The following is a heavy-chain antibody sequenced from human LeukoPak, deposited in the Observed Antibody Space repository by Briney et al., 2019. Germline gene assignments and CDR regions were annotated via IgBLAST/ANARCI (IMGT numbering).Heavy chain of an antibody. J-gene: IGHJ6*02. D-gene: IGHD3-9*01. Sequence: ASVKVSCKASGYTFTGYYMHWVRQAPGQGLEWMGWISAYNGNTNYAQKLQGRVTMTTDTSTSTAYMELRSLRSDDTAVYYCARYYDILTGWGDYYYGMDVWGQGTTVTVSS. V-gene: IGHV1-18*04. CDR3: ARYYDILTGWGDYYYGMDV. CDR1: GYTFTGYY. CDR2: ISAYNGNT.